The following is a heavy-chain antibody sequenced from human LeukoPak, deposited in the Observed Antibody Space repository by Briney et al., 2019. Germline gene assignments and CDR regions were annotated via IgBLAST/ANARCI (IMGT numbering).Heavy chain of an antibody. CDR2: IYPSDSDT. CDR1: GYNFATYW. J-gene: IGHJ5*02. CDR3: ASQYCSSTSCHNWFDP. V-gene: IGHV5-51*01. Sequence: GESLKISCKGSGYNFATYWIDWVRQMPGKGVEGVGIIYPSDSDTRYSPSFQGQVTISADKSISTAYLQWSSLKASDTAIYYCASQYCSSTSCHNWFDPWGQGTLVTVSS. D-gene: IGHD2-2*01.